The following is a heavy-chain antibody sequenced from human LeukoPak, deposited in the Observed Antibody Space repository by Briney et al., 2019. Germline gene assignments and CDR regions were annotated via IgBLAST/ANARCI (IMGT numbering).Heavy chain of an antibody. D-gene: IGHD3-22*01. CDR2: IYYSGST. V-gene: IGHV4-30-4*01. CDR3: ARGDDSSGYSTTFDP. J-gene: IGHJ5*02. CDR1: GGSISSGDYY. Sequence: SETLSLTCTVSGGSISSGDYYWSWIRQPPGKGLEWIGYIYYSGSTYYNPSLKSRVTISVDTSKHQFSLKLSSVTAADTAVYYRARGDDSSGYSTTFDPWGQGTLVTVSS.